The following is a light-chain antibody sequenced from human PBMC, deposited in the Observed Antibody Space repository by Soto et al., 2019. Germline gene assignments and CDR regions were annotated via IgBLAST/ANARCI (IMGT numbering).Light chain of an antibody. V-gene: IGLV1-51*01. CDR1: SSNIGNNY. CDR2: DNN. J-gene: IGLJ2*01. Sequence: QSVLTQPPSVSAAPGQKVTISCSGSSSNIGNNYVSWYQQLPGTAPKLLIYDNNKRPSEIPDRFSGSKSGTSATLGITGLQTGYEADYYCGTWDSSLSAVVFGGGTKLTVL. CDR3: GTWDSSLSAVV.